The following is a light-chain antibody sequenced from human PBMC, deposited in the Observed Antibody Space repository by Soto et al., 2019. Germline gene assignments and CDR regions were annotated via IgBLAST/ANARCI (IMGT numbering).Light chain of an antibody. Sequence: SALTHPRSVSGSPGPSVTISCTGTSSDVAGYTYVSWYQKHPGKPPRLMIYTVTTQPSQVPDRFSGSKSDNTASLTISGLQADDEADYYSCSYAGISSXAFGTGIKVTV. CDR3: CSYAGISSXA. CDR1: SSDVAGYTY. CDR2: TVT. J-gene: IGLJ1*01. V-gene: IGLV2-11*01.